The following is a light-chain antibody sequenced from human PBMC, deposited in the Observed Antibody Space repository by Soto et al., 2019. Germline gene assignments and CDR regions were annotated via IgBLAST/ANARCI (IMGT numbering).Light chain of an antibody. V-gene: IGKV1-5*03. Sequence: DIQMTQSTSTLSASLGDRVTITCGASQSISSWLAWYQQKPGKAPKLLIYKASSLESGVPSRFSGSGSGTEFTLTISSLQPDDFATYYCQQYNSYSWTFGQGTKVDIK. CDR1: QSISSW. CDR3: QQYNSYSWT. CDR2: KAS. J-gene: IGKJ1*01.